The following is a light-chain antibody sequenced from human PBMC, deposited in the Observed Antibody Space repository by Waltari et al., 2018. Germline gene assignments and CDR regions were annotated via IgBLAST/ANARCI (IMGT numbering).Light chain of an antibody. CDR3: QQYRSSPTT. Sequence: VVLTQSPGTLSLSPGDRAILSCRASQSLTTSFSTSLAWYQQKPGQAPRLLISDASSWATGTPDRFSGSGSGTDFTLTISKLEPEDFAVYYCQQYRSSPTTFGQGTKLEI. CDR1: QSLTTSFSTS. V-gene: IGKV3-20*01. J-gene: IGKJ2*01. CDR2: DAS.